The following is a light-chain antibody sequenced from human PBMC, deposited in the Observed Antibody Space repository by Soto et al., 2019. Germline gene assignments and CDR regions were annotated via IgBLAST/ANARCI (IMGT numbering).Light chain of an antibody. CDR2: EVS. Sequence: QSALTQPASVSGSPGQSITISCTGTSSDVGGYNYVSWYQQHPGKAPKLMIYEVSNRPSGVSNRFSGSNSGNTASLTISGLQAEDEADYYCSSDTSSSTVVFGGGTKLTVL. J-gene: IGLJ2*01. V-gene: IGLV2-14*01. CDR1: SSDVGGYNY. CDR3: SSDTSSSTVV.